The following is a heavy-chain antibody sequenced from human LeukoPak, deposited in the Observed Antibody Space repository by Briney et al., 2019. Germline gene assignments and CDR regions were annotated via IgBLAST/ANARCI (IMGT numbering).Heavy chain of an antibody. Sequence: PSETLSLTCAVYGGSFSGYYWSWIRQPPGKGLEWIGEINHSGSTNYNPSLKSRVTISVDTSKNQFSLKLSSVTAADTAVYCCARQQADWNDAGESFDYWGQGTLVTVSS. V-gene: IGHV4-34*01. CDR1: GGSFSGYY. J-gene: IGHJ4*02. D-gene: IGHD1-1*01. CDR3: ARQQADWNDAGESFDY. CDR2: INHSGST.